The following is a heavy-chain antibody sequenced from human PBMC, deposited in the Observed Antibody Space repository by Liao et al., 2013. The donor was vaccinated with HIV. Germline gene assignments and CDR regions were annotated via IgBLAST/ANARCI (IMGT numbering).Heavy chain of an antibody. D-gene: IGHD1-26*01. V-gene: IGHV4-34*01. Sequence: QVQLQQWGAGLLKPSETLSLTCAVYGGSFSGYYWSWIRQPPGKGLEWIGEINHSGSTNYNPSLKSRVTISVDRSKNQFSLKLSSVTAADTAVYYCARERELLLDYYYYMDVWGKGTTVTVSS. CDR1: GGSFSGYY. CDR2: INHSGST. J-gene: IGHJ6*03. CDR3: ARERELLLDYYYYMDV.